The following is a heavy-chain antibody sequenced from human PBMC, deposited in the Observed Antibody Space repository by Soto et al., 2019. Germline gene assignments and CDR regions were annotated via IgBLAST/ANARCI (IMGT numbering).Heavy chain of an antibody. J-gene: IGHJ4*02. D-gene: IGHD3-16*01. CDR3: AKSWRLLYYFDY. CDR2: ISGSGGST. Sequence: GGSLRLSCAASGFTFSSYAMSWVRQAPGKGLEWVSAISGSGGSTYYADSVKGRFTISRDNSKNTLYLQMNSLRAEDTAIYYCAKSWRLLYYFDYWGQGTLVTVSS. V-gene: IGHV3-23*01. CDR1: GFTFSSYA.